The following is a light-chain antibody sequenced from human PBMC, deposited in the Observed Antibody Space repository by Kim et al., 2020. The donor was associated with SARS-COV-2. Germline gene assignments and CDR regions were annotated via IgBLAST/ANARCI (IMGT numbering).Light chain of an antibody. J-gene: IGKJ5*01. CDR1: QNVSNY. CDR3: QQRSDWPT. CDR2: DAS. Sequence: SLCQEERTSLSCRARQNVSNYLAGYQQKPGQAPRLLICDASNRATGIPARFSGSGSGTDFTLTITSLEPEDFAVYYCQQRSDWPTFGQGTRLEI. V-gene: IGKV3-11*01.